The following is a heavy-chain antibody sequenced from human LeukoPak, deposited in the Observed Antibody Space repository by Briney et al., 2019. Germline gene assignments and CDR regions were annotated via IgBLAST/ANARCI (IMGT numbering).Heavy chain of an antibody. V-gene: IGHV5-51*01. D-gene: IGHD2-15*01. CDR1: GYSFTSYW. Sequence: GESLKISCKGSGYSFTSYWIGWVRQMPGKGLEWMGIIYPGDSDTRYSPSFQGQVTISADKSISTAYLQWSSLKASDTAMHYCATLQCSGGSCYSGSGGYYGMDVWGQGTTVTVSS. J-gene: IGHJ6*02. CDR3: ATLQCSGGSCYSGSGGYYGMDV. CDR2: IYPGDSDT.